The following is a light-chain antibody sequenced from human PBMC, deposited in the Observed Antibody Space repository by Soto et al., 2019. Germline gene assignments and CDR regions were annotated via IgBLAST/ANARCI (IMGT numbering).Light chain of an antibody. Sequence: DIVMTQTPLSSPVTLGQPASISCRSSQSLVHSYGNTYLSWLQQMPGQPPRLIIDKTPIRFSGVPDRFSGSGAGTDFTLSISRVEAEDVGMYYCMQASQFPFTFGPGTTVDIK. J-gene: IGKJ3*01. V-gene: IGKV2-24*01. CDR2: KTP. CDR3: MQASQFPFT. CDR1: QSLVHSYGNTY.